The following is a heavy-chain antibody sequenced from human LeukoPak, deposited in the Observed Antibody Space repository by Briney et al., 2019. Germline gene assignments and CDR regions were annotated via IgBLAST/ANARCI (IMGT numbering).Heavy chain of an antibody. J-gene: IGHJ4*02. CDR2: IYYSGST. D-gene: IGHD3-22*01. CDR3: ARVRGTYYYDSSGYYLDY. V-gene: IGHV4-39*07. CDR1: GGSISSSSYY. Sequence: SETLSLTCTVSGGSISSSSYYWGWIRQPPGKGLEWIGSIYYSGSTYYNPSLKRRVTISVDTSKNQFSLKLSSVTAADTAVYYCARVRGTYYYDSSGYYLDYWGQGTLVTVSS.